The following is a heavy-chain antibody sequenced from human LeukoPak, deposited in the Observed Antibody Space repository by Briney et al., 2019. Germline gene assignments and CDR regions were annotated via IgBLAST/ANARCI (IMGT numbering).Heavy chain of an antibody. J-gene: IGHJ4*02. CDR1: GFTFSSYG. V-gene: IGHV3-30*18. Sequence: GGSLRLSCAASGFTFSSYGMHWVRQAPVKGLEWVAVISYDGSNKYYADSVKGRFTISRDNSKNTLYLQMNSLRAEDTAVYYCAKVFSPNGYWGQGTLVTVSS. CDR2: ISYDGSNK. CDR3: AKVFSPNGY. D-gene: IGHD4/OR15-4a*01.